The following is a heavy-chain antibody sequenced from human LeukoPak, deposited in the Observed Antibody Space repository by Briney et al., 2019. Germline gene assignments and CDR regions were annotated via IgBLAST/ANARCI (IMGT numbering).Heavy chain of an antibody. CDR2: IYYSGGT. D-gene: IGHD3-3*01. Sequence: SETLSLTCTVSGGSISSSSYYWGWIRQPPGKGLEWIGSIYYSGGTYYNPSLKSRVTISVDTSKNQFSLKLSSVTAADTAVYYCARRLRFLEHLDYWGQGTLVTVSS. CDR3: ARRLRFLEHLDY. J-gene: IGHJ4*02. CDR1: GGSISSSSYY. V-gene: IGHV4-39*01.